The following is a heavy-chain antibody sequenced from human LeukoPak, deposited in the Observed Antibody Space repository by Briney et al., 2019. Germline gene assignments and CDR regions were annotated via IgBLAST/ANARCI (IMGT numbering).Heavy chain of an antibody. D-gene: IGHD5-18*01. CDR2: ISSTGGTA. J-gene: IGHJ4*02. Sequence: GGSLRLSCAASGFTFSSFGMSWVRQAPGKGLEWVSAISSTGGTAYYADSLTGRFTISRDNSKNMVYLQMDSLRAEDSAVYYCAKNGGYSYGLYYFDYWGQGALVTVSS. CDR1: GFTFSSFG. CDR3: AKNGGYSYGLYYFDY. V-gene: IGHV3-23*01.